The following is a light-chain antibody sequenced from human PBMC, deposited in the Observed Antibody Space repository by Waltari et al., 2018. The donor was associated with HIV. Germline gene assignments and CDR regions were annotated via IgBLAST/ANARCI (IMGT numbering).Light chain of an antibody. V-gene: IGKV1-6*01. CDR2: AAS. J-gene: IGKJ2*01. Sequence: AIQMTQSPSSLPAAVGDNVTIPCRSSQGIRNDLGWYQQKSGKAPKLLIYAASALHNGFPSRFSGSGSGTDFTLTISSVQPEDFATYYCLQDYKAPYTFGQGTKLEIK. CDR1: QGIRND. CDR3: LQDYKAPYT.